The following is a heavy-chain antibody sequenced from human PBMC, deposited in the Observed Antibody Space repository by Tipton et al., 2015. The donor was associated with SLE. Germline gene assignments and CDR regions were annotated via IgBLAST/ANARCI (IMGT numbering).Heavy chain of an antibody. CDR3: AREEQLVYQFYSGMDV. CDR2: TYYRSKWYN. Sequence: GLVKPSQTLSLTCGISGDSVSSNSAAWNWIRQSPSRGLEWLGRTYYRSKWYNDYAISVKSRITINPDTSRNHFSLHLNSVTPEETAVYYCAREEQLVYQFYSGMDVWGQGTTVTVSS. CDR1: GDSVSSNSAA. V-gene: IGHV6-1*01. D-gene: IGHD6-13*01. J-gene: IGHJ6*02.